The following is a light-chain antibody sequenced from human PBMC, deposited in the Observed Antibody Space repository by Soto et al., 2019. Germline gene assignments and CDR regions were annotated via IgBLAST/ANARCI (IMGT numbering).Light chain of an antibody. Sequence: EIVLTQSPGTLSLSPGERATLSCRASQSVSSNFLAWYQEKPGQAPRLLIYGASSRATGIPDWFSGSRFGTDFSLTISSLEPEDFSVYYCRQYGYSLGFAFGGGTKVEIK. CDR3: RQYGYSLGFA. CDR1: QSVSSNF. J-gene: IGKJ4*01. V-gene: IGKV3-20*01. CDR2: GAS.